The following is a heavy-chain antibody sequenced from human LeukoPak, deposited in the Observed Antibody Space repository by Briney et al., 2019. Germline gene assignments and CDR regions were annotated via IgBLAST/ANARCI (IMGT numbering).Heavy chain of an antibody. V-gene: IGHV3-66*04. D-gene: IGHD3-9*01. CDR3: ASQRGLVKFDY. J-gene: IGHJ4*02. CDR2: IYSGGST. CDR1: GFTFSSYA. Sequence: GGSLRLSCAASGFTFSSYAMSWVRQAPGKGLEWVSVIYSGGSTSYADSVKGRFTISRDNSKNTVYLQMNSLRAEDTAVYYCASQRGLVKFDYWGQGTLVTVSS.